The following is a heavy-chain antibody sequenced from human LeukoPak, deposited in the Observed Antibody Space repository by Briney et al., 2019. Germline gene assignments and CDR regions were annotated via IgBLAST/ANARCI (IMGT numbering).Heavy chain of an antibody. Sequence: GGSLRLSCVASGFTFSTYSMNWVRQAPGKGLEWVSFISTSSNYIYYADSVKGRFTISRDNAKNSLYLQMNSLRAEDTAVYYCARDLHYYGSGSYYGYWGQGTLVTVSS. CDR2: ISTSSNYI. V-gene: IGHV3-21*04. CDR3: ARDLHYYGSGSYYGY. D-gene: IGHD3-10*01. J-gene: IGHJ4*02. CDR1: GFTFSTYS.